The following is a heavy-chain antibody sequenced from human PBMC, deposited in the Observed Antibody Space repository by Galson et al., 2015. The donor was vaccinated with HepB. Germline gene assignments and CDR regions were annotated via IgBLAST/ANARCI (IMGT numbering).Heavy chain of an antibody. CDR1: GFTFSSYA. Sequence: LRLSCAASGFTFSSYAMSWVRQAPGKGLEWVSAISGSGGSTYSADSVKGRFTISRDNSKNTLYLQMNSLRAEDTAVYYCAKLKYSYGLLDYWGQGTLVTVSS. CDR3: AKLKYSYGLLDY. CDR2: ISGSGGST. D-gene: IGHD5-18*01. J-gene: IGHJ4*02. V-gene: IGHV3-23*01.